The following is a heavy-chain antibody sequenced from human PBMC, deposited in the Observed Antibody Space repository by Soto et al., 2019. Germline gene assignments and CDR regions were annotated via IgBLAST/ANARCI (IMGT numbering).Heavy chain of an antibody. CDR3: ARENGHCTDACNRGAFDI. CDR2: IANGDNHI. D-gene: IGHD2-2*01. V-gene: IGHV3-21*01. J-gene: IGHJ3*02. Sequence: EVQVVESGGGLVKPGGSLRLSCAASGFTFSEYSFLWVRQAPGKGLEWLSFIANGDNHIFYSDSVKGRFTISRDNAKNSVYLQLNSVGADDSAVYYCARENGHCTDACNRGAFDIWGRGSMVTVSS. CDR1: GFTFSEYS.